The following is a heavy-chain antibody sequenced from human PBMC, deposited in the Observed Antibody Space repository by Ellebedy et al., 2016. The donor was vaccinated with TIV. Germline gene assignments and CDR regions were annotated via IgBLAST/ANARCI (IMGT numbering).Heavy chain of an antibody. V-gene: IGHV3-74*01. CDR2: INSDGSST. D-gene: IGHD4/OR15-4a*01. Sequence: GESLKISCAASGFTFSSYWMHWVRQAPGKGLVWASRINSDGSSTSYTDSVKGRFTISRDNAKNTLDLQMNSLRAEDTAVYYCAREGANSRRGDAFDIWGQGTMVTVSS. CDR3: AREGANSRRGDAFDI. CDR1: GFTFSSYW. J-gene: IGHJ3*02.